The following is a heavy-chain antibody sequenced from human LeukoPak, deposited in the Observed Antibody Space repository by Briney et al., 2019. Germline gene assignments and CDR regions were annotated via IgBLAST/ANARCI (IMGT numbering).Heavy chain of an antibody. J-gene: IGHJ4*02. V-gene: IGHV4-59*08. CDR3: ARLRQSVAGLDY. CDR1: GGSISSYD. D-gene: IGHD6-19*01. CDR2: IYYSGST. Sequence: SETLSLTCTVSGGSISSYDWSWIRQPPGKGLEWIGYIYYSGSTNYNPSLKSRVTISVDTSKNQFSLKLTSVTAADTAVYYCARLRQSVAGLDYWGQGTLVTVSS.